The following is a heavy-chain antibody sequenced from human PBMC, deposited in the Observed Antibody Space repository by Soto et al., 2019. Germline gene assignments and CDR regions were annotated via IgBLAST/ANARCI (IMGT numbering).Heavy chain of an antibody. V-gene: IGHV1-69*13. D-gene: IGHD2-2*01. J-gene: IGHJ6*03. Sequence: ASVKVSCKASGGTFSSYAISWVRQAPGQGLEWMGGIIPIFGTANYAQKFQGRVTITADESTSTAYMELSSLRSEDTAVYYCARVQEGICSSTSCSGYYYYMDVWGKGTTVTVSS. CDR3: ARVQEGICSSTSCSGYYYYMDV. CDR1: GGTFSSYA. CDR2: IIPIFGTA.